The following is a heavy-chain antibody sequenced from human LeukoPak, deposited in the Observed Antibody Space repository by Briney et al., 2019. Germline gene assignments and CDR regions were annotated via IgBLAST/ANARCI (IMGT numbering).Heavy chain of an antibody. V-gene: IGHV4-39*07. CDR3: AREVGEAYDSSGYYYDY. J-gene: IGHJ4*02. Sequence: SETLSLTCTVSGGSIGSGSSYWSWIRQPAGKGLEWIGSIYYSGSTYYNPSLKSRVTMSVDTSKNQFSLKLSSVTAADTAVYYCAREVGEAYDSSGYYYDYWGQGTLVTVSS. CDR2: IYYSGST. CDR1: GGSIGSGSSY. D-gene: IGHD3-22*01.